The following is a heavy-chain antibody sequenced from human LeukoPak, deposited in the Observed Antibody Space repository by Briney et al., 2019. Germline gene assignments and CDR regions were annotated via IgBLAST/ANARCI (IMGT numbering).Heavy chain of an antibody. CDR1: GFTVSSYW. CDR3: ARSNQADDY. CDR2: INPGGSSI. D-gene: IGHD1-14*01. J-gene: IGHJ4*02. V-gene: IGHV3-74*01. Sequence: GVSLRLFCAASGFTVSSYWMHWVRQVPGKGLVWVARINPGGSSITYADSVKGRFTISRDNAKNTLYLQMDSLRAEDTGVYYCARSNQADDYWGQGTLVTVSS.